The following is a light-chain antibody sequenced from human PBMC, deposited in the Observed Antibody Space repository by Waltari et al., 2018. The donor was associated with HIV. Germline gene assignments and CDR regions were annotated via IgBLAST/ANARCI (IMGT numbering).Light chain of an antibody. CDR3: CSYAGAYTFWV. Sequence: QSALTQPRSVSGSPGQSVTISCTGTSSDVGGYVYVSWYQQHPGKAPRLMIYDVTKRPSGVRDRFSGSKSGNTASLTISGLQAEDEAEYYCCSYAGAYTFWVFGGGTQLTVL. V-gene: IGLV2-11*01. CDR1: SSDVGGYVY. CDR2: DVT. J-gene: IGLJ3*02.